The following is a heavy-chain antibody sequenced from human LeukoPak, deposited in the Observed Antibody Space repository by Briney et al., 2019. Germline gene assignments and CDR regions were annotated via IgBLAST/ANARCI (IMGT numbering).Heavy chain of an antibody. CDR3: ARMSFYSDTSWFDP. J-gene: IGHJ5*02. CDR2: VSPNSGSV. D-gene: IGHD3-22*01. Sequence: ASVTVSCKASGYTFTSYDINWVRQATGQGLEWMGWVSPNSGSVGYAQKFQGRVTMTRDTSKSTAYMELSGLTSEDTAIYYCARMSFYSDTSWFDPWGQGTLVIVSS. CDR1: GYTFTSYD. V-gene: IGHV1-8*01.